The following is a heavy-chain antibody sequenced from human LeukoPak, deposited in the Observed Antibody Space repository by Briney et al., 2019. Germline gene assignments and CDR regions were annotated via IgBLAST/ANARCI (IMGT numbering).Heavy chain of an antibody. CDR2: MNPNSGNT. J-gene: IGHJ4*02. CDR1: GYTFTNYA. V-gene: IGHV1-8*02. D-gene: IGHD3-10*01. CDR3: ARTVSDHYYGSGSYRY. Sequence: GASVKVSCKASGYTFTNYAMNWVRQAPGQGLEWMGWMNPNSGNTGYAQKFQGRVTMTRNTSISTAYMELSSLRFEDTAVYYCARTVSDHYYGSGSYRYWGQGTLVTVSS.